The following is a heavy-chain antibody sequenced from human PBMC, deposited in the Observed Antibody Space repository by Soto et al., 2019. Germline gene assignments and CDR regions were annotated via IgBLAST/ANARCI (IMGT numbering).Heavy chain of an antibody. CDR3: ARDMAEGAFWDYYYGLDV. Sequence: GGSLRLSCAASGFTFSSYWMHWVRQAPGKGLVWVSRINSDGSSTSYADSVKGRFTISRDNAKNTLYLQMNSLRAEDTAVYYCARDMAEGAFWDYYYGLDVWGQGTTVTVSS. J-gene: IGHJ6*02. V-gene: IGHV3-74*01. CDR2: INSDGSST. D-gene: IGHD1-26*01. CDR1: GFTFSSYW.